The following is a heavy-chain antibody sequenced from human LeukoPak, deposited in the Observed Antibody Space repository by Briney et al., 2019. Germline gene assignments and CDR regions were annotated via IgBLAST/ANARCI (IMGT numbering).Heavy chain of an antibody. Sequence: PGGSLRLSCAASGFTFSSYWMSWVRQAPGKGLEWVDNIKQDGSEKYYVDSVKGRFTISRDNAKNSLYLQMNSLRAEDTAVYYCARDQTYCGGDCYGYWGQGTLVTVSS. J-gene: IGHJ4*02. D-gene: IGHD2-21*01. CDR1: GFTFSSYW. CDR3: ARDQTYCGGDCYGY. V-gene: IGHV3-7*01. CDR2: IKQDGSEK.